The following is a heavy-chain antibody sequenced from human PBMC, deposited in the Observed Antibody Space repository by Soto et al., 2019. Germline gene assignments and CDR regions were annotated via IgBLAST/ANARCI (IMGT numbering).Heavy chain of an antibody. Sequence: GGSLRLSCAASGFTFSSYAMSWVRQAPGKGLEWVSAISGSGGSTYYADSVKGRFTISRDNSKNTLNLQMNSLRAEDTAVYYCTRAAIRGELLEYWGQGTQVTVSS. CDR2: ISGSGGST. V-gene: IGHV3-23*01. D-gene: IGHD1-26*01. CDR1: GFTFSSYA. J-gene: IGHJ4*02. CDR3: TRAAIRGELLEY.